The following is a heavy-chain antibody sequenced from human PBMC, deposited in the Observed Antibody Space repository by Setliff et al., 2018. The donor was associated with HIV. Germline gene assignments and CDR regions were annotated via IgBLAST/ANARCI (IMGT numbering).Heavy chain of an antibody. CDR1: GGSITTSTFY. V-gene: IGHV4-39*07. J-gene: IGHJ6*03. D-gene: IGHD6-13*01. CDR2: IYYSGST. Sequence: PSETLSLTCTVSGGSITTSTFYWGWIRQPPGKGLEWIGSIYYSGSTHYNPSLKSRFTISVDTSKNQFSLKVNSVTAADTAVYYCARGARLLAGYSDRWDYYCMGVWGKGTTVTVSS. CDR3: ARGARLLAGYSDRWDYYCMGV.